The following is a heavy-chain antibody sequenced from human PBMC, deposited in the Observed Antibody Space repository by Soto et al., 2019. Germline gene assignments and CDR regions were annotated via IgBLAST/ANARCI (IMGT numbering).Heavy chain of an antibody. CDR2: IYPGDSDT. J-gene: IGHJ4*02. V-gene: IGHV5-51*01. CDR1: GYSFTSYW. CDR3: GLGYMVRGVTENLPFDY. Sequence: GESLKISCKGSGYSFTSYWIGWVRQMPGKGLEWMGIIYPGDSDTRYSPSFQGQVTISADKSISTAYRQWSSLKASDTAMYYCGLGYMVRGVTENLPFDYWGQGTLVTVSS. D-gene: IGHD3-10*01.